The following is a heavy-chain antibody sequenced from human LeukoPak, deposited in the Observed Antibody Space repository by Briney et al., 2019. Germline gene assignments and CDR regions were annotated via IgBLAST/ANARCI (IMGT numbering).Heavy chain of an antibody. Sequence: GGSLTLSCAASGITLSSHAMSWVRQAPGKGLEWVSLISGSGGHTYYGDSVKGRFTISRDNSTNRLYLQMNRLRPEDTAVYYCAKGGAATMRDGYNYYYYYMEVWGRGTTVTVSS. J-gene: IGHJ6*03. V-gene: IGHV3-23*01. CDR2: ISGSGGHT. CDR3: AKGGAATMRDGYNYYYYYMEV. D-gene: IGHD5-24*01. CDR1: GITLSSHA.